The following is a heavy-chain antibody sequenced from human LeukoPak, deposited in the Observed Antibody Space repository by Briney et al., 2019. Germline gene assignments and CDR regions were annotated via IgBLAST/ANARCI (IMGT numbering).Heavy chain of an antibody. Sequence: GESLKISCEGSGYSFTSYWIGWVRQMPGKGLEWMGIIYPGDSDTRYSPSFQGQVTISADKSISTAYLQWSRPKASDTAMYYCARQRLGNPTTSDYWGQGTLVTVSS. V-gene: IGHV5-51*01. CDR1: GYSFTSYW. CDR3: ARQRLGNPTTSDY. CDR2: IYPGDSDT. D-gene: IGHD7-27*01. J-gene: IGHJ4*02.